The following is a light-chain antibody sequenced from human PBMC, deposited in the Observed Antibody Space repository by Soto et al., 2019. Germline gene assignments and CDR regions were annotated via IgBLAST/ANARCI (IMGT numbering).Light chain of an antibody. CDR2: EVN. CDR3: SSYAGSNTFV. J-gene: IGLJ1*01. V-gene: IGLV2-8*01. CDR1: TSDVGGYKY. Sequence: QSALTQPPSASGSPGQSVTISCTGTTSDVGGYKYVSWHQQHPGKAPKLIIYEVNKRPSGVPDRFSGSKSGNTASLTVSGLQAEDEADYYCSSYAGSNTFVFGPGTKLTVL.